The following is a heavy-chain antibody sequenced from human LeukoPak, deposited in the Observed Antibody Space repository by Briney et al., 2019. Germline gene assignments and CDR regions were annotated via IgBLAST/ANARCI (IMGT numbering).Heavy chain of an antibody. Sequence: GGSLRLSCAASGFTFSSYGMHWVRQAPGKGLEWVAFIRNDGLNKYYVDSVKGRFTLSRDNSKNTLYLQMNSLRGEDTAVYSCARGETTRRGAFDGWGQGTLVTVSS. CDR2: IRNDGLNK. J-gene: IGHJ4*02. V-gene: IGHV3-30*02. CDR1: GFTFSSYG. CDR3: ARGETTRRGAFDG. D-gene: IGHD3-10*01.